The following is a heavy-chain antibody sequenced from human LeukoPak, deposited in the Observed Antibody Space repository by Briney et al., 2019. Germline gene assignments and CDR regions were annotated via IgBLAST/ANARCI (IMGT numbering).Heavy chain of an antibody. D-gene: IGHD6-19*01. CDR2: IRSNGENA. J-gene: IGHJ4*02. V-gene: IGHV3-64D*06. Sequence: GGSLRLSCAASGFAFNSFAMHWVRQAPGKGLEYVSVIRSNGENADYADSVKGRFTISRDNSKNTLYLQMSSLRPEDTAVYYCVKVKAAAGWYGYYFENWGQGTLVTVSS. CDR3: VKVKAAAGWYGYYFEN. CDR1: GFAFNSFA.